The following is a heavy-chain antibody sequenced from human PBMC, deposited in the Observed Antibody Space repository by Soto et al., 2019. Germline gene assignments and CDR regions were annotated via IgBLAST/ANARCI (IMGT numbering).Heavy chain of an antibody. CDR2: TKNKNNSYTT. Sequence: GGSLRLSCAASGFTFSNAWLNWVRQAPGKGLEWVGRTKNKNNSYTTEYAASVKGRFTISRDDSKNSLYLQMNSLKTEDTAVYYCAIHDYGPNYFDYWGQGTXVTVSS. D-gene: IGHD4-17*01. J-gene: IGHJ4*02. CDR1: GFTFSNAW. CDR3: AIHDYGPNYFDY. V-gene: IGHV3-72*01.